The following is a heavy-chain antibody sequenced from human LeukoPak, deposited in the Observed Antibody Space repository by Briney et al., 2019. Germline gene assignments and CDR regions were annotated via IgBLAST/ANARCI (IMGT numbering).Heavy chain of an antibody. D-gene: IGHD1-26*01. V-gene: IGHV3-74*01. Sequence: GGSLRLSCAASGFTFSTYWMHWVRQAPGKGLVWVPRMSIDGSSRSYADSVKGRFTISRDNAKNTLYLQMNSLRAEDTAVYYCAREIREGTSPDYWGQGTLVTV. CDR2: MSIDGSSR. CDR3: AREIREGTSPDY. CDR1: GFTFSTYW. J-gene: IGHJ4*02.